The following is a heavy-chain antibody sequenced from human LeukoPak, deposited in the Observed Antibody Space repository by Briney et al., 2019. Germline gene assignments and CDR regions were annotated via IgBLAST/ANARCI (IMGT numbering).Heavy chain of an antibody. CDR3: ARGADTGYSSDS. CDR2: INSDARST. Sequence: GGSLRLSCAASGFTFSNYWMHWVRQAPGKGRVWVSRINSDARSTIYADSVKGRLTISRDHANNTLYLQLNSLRAEDTAVYYCARGADTGYSSDSWGQGTLVTVSS. V-gene: IGHV3-74*01. CDR1: GFTFSNYW. D-gene: IGHD6-19*01. J-gene: IGHJ5*02.